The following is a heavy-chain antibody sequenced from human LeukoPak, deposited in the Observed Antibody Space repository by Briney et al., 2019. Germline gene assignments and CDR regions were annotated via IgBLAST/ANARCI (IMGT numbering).Heavy chain of an antibody. CDR3: AKDWDLDH. V-gene: IGHV3-23*01. CDR2: ISGSDGST. Sequence: PGGSLRLSCAASGFTFSSYSMNWVRQAPGKGLEWVSAISGSDGSTYYTDSVKGRFTISRDNSKNTLYLQMNSLRAVDTAVYYCAKDWDLDHWGQGTLVTVSS. J-gene: IGHJ4*02. CDR1: GFTFSSYS. D-gene: IGHD1-26*01.